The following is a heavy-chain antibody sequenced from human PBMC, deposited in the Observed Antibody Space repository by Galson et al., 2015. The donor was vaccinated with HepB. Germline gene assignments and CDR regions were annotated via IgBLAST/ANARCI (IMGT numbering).Heavy chain of an antibody. V-gene: IGHV4-59*01. J-gene: IGHJ4*02. CDR2: VHYTGTT. D-gene: IGHD2-15*01. Sequence: SETLSLTCTVSGGFISTYYWGWIRQPPGKTLERIGYVHYTGTTNYSPSLRSRVTVSLDMSKNQFFLKLNSVTAADTAVHYCARERTYCSGGSCDFAFDYWGPGMLVTVSS. CDR3: ARERTYCSGGSCDFAFDY. CDR1: GGFISTYY.